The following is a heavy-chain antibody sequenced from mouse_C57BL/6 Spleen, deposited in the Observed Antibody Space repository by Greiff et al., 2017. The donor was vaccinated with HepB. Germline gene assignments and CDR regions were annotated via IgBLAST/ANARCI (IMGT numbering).Heavy chain of an antibody. Sequence: QVQLQQPGAELVRPGTSVKLSCKASGYTFTSYWMHWVKQRPGQGLEWIGVIDPSDSYTNYNQKFKGKATLTVDTSSSTAYMQISSLTSEDSAVYYCARSGYYGSRGGYYFDYWGQGTTLTVSS. D-gene: IGHD1-1*01. CDR3: ARSGYYGSRGGYYFDY. V-gene: IGHV1-59*01. CDR2: IDPSDSYT. J-gene: IGHJ2*01. CDR1: GYTFTSYW.